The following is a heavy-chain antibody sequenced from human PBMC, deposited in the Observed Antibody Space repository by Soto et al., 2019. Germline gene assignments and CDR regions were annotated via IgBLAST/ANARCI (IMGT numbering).Heavy chain of an antibody. CDR1: GFTFGSYW. J-gene: IGHJ4*02. CDR2: INSDGSST. V-gene: IGHV3-74*01. CDR3: ARVGYDFLTGYYTLNY. Sequence: GGSLRLSCTASGFTFGSYWMHWARQAPGKGLVWVSRINSDGSSTSYADSVKGRFTISRDNAKNTLYLQMNSLRAEDTAVYYCARVGYDFLTGYYTLNYWGQGTLVTVSS. D-gene: IGHD3-9*01.